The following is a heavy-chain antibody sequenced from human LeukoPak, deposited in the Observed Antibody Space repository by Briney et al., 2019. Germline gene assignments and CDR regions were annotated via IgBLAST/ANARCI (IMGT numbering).Heavy chain of an antibody. J-gene: IGHJ4*02. CDR3: ARDLSGSYMSDY. CDR2: ISHDRSNS. V-gene: IGHV3-30-3*01. CDR1: GFTFSNYA. D-gene: IGHD3-10*01. Sequence: GGSLRLSCAASGFTFSNYAMHWARQAPGKGLEWVAFISHDRSNSCHADSVKGRFTISRDNSKNTLYLQMNSLTDEDTAVYYCARDLSGSYMSDYWGQGTLVTVSS.